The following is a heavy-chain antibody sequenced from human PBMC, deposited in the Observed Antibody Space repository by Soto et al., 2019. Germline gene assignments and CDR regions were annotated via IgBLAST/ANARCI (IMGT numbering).Heavy chain of an antibody. V-gene: IGHV3-73*01. CDR3: TTYGDYVTFDY. J-gene: IGHJ4*02. CDR2: IRSKANSYAT. CDR1: GFTFSGSA. Sequence: GGSLRLSCAASGFTFSGSAMHWVRQASGKGLEWVGRIRSKANSYATAYAASVKGRFTISREDSKNTAYLQMNSLKTEDTAVYYCTTYGDYVTFDYWAREPWSPSPQ. D-gene: IGHD4-17*01.